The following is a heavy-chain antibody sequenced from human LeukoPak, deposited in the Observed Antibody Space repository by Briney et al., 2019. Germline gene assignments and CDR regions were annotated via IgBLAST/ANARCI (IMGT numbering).Heavy chain of an antibody. D-gene: IGHD2-8*01. CDR1: GFTFSSYG. Sequence: GGSLRLSCAASGFTFSSYGMSWVRQAPGKGLEWVSSISGSADNTYYADSVQGRFSISRDNSKNTLFLQMNSLRVEDTALYYCARAYGTNGYFQLPIDYWGQGILVSVSS. J-gene: IGHJ4*02. CDR2: ISGSADNT. CDR3: ARAYGTNGYFQLPIDY. V-gene: IGHV3-23*01.